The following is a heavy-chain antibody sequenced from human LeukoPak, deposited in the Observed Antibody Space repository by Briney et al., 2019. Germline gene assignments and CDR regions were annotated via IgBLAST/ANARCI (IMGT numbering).Heavy chain of an antibody. D-gene: IGHD6-13*01. V-gene: IGHV3-30*04. J-gene: IGHJ4*02. CDR3: AGGGGGRAAAVGY. Sequence: WGSLRLSCAASGFIFSSYAMHWVRQAPGKGLEWVAVISYDGSNKYYADSVKGRFTISRDNSKNTLYLQMNSLRAEDTAVYYCAGGGGGRAAAVGYWGQRTLVTVSS. CDR1: GFIFSSYA. CDR2: ISYDGSNK.